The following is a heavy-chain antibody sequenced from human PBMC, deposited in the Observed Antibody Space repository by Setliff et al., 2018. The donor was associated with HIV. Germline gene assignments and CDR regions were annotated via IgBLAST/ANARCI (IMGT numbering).Heavy chain of an antibody. CDR3: ATVLMVYAIGGRYFQH. V-gene: IGHV4-39*01. CDR1: GFIFSNY. D-gene: IGHD2-8*01. J-gene: IGHJ1*01. CDR2: IYYSGST. Sequence: PSETLSLSCAASGFIFSNYWGWIRQPPGKGLEWIGSIYYSGSTYYNPSLKSRVTISVDTSKNQFSLKLSSVTAADTAVYYCATVLMVYAIGGRYFQHWGQGTLVTVSS.